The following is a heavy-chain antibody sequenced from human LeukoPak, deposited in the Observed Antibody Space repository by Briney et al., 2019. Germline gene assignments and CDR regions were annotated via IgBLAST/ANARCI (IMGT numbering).Heavy chain of an antibody. J-gene: IGHJ4*02. V-gene: IGHV3-7*03. Sequence: GGSLRLSCVASGFTFSNYWMSWVRQAPGKGLEWVANIKQDGSDRYYVDSVKGRFTISRDNAKNSLYLQMNGLRAEDTAVYYCAKEVPVVVTACYYDYWGQGTLVTVSS. CDR1: GFTFSNYW. D-gene: IGHD2-21*02. CDR2: IKQDGSDR. CDR3: AKEVPVVVTACYYDY.